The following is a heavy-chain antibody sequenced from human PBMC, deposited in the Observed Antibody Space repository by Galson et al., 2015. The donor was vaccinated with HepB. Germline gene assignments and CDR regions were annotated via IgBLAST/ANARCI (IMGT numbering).Heavy chain of an antibody. V-gene: IGHV4-39*07. CDR1: GGSISSSSYY. CDR3: AIDYWPPHFDY. J-gene: IGHJ4*02. D-gene: IGHD2-8*02. Sequence: SETLSLTCTVSGGSISSSSYYWGWIRQPPGKGLEWIGNIYYTRSTYYSPPLKSRVTISVDTSKNQFSLKLSSVTVADTAIYYCAIDYWPPHFDYWGQGTLVTVSS. CDR2: IYYTRST.